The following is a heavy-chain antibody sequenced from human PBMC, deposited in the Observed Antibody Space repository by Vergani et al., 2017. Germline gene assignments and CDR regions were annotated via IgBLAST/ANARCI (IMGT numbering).Heavy chain of an antibody. J-gene: IGHJ1*01. CDR1: GLTSSYYG. CDR3: ATKSCGTPGCQIGYFRE. V-gene: IGHV3-30*03. CDR2: ISYDGTQK. D-gene: IGHD1-1*01. Sequence: QVHLVESGGGVVQPGRSLRLSCVVSGLTSSYYGMHWVRQAPGKGLECVAVISYDGTQKYYADSVKGRFTISRDNSKSTLYLQMNSLRTEDTAVYYCATKSCGTPGCQIGYFREWGQGTLVTVSS.